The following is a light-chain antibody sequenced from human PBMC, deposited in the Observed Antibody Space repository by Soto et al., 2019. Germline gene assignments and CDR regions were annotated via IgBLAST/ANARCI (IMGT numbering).Light chain of an antibody. Sequence: AIQLTQSPSSLSASVGDRVSITCRASQGISSALAWYQHKPGKPPKILIYDASSLQSGVPSRFSGSESGTECILTISSLQPEDFATYYCQQLKSYPFTFGQGTRLEIK. V-gene: IGKV1-13*02. J-gene: IGKJ5*01. CDR3: QQLKSYPFT. CDR1: QGISSA. CDR2: DAS.